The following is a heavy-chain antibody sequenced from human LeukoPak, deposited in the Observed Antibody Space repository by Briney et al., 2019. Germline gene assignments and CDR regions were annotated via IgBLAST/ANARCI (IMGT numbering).Heavy chain of an antibody. V-gene: IGHV3-74*01. J-gene: IGHJ4*02. D-gene: IGHD5-24*01. CDR1: GFTFSNYW. CDR2: INSDGSST. CDR3: ARDRDGPDY. Sequence: GGSLRLSCAASGFTFSNYWMHWVRQGPGKGLVWVSRINSDGSSTRYADSVKGRFTISRDNAKNTLYLQMNSLRAEDTGVYYCARDRDGPDYWGQGTLVTVSS.